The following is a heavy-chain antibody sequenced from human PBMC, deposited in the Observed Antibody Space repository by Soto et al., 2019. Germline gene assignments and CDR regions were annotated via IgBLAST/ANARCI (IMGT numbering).Heavy chain of an antibody. CDR2: MSHSGGT. V-gene: IGHV4-34*01. D-gene: IGHD1-1*01. J-gene: IGHJ3*02. Sequence: QVQLQQWGAGLLKPSETLSLTCAVYGGFVSSGSYYWSWIRQPPGKGLEWIGEMSHSGGTHFNPSLKSRVTISVDTSKNQFPLNIYSVTAADTALYYCARVERGTVTTVVDAFDIWGPGTMVTVSS. CDR1: GGFVSSGSYY. CDR3: ARVERGTVTTVVDAFDI.